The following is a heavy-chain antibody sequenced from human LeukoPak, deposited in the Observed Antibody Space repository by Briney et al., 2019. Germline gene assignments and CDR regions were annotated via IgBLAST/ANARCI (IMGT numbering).Heavy chain of an antibody. CDR3: ARDPPATYYYDSSGLDY. Sequence: PSETLSLTCTVSGYSISSGYYWGWIRQPPGKGLEWIGSTYHSGSTYYNPSLKSRVTISVDTSKNQFSLKLSSVTAADTAVYYCARDPPATYYYDSSGLDYWGQGTLVTVSS. CDR2: TYHSGST. V-gene: IGHV4-38-2*02. J-gene: IGHJ4*02. D-gene: IGHD3-22*01. CDR1: GYSISSGYY.